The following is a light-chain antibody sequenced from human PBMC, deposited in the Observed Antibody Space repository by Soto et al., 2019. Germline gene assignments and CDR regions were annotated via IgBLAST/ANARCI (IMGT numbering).Light chain of an antibody. CDR1: SSDVGGYNY. CDR2: EVS. CDR3: ATWDDSVIGVV. Sequence: QSVLTQPPSASGSPGQSVTISCTGTSSDVGGYNYVSWYQQHPGKAPKLMIYEVSERPSGVPDRFSGSKSGTSASLAISGLRSDDEADYYCATWDDSVIGVVFGGGTKLTVL. V-gene: IGLV2-8*01. J-gene: IGLJ2*01.